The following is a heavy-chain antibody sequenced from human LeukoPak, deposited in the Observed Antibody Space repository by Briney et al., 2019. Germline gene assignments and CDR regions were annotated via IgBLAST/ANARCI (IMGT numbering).Heavy chain of an antibody. V-gene: IGHV4-38-2*02. D-gene: IGHD5-18*01. CDR2: INHSGST. J-gene: IGHJ5*02. CDR3: ARVGIRGYSYGWFDP. Sequence: SETLSLTCTVSGYSISSGYYWGWIRQPPGKGLEWIGEINHSGSTNYNPSLKSRVTISVDTSKNQFSLKLSSVTAADTAVYYCARVGIRGYSYGWFDPWGQGTLVTVSS. CDR1: GYSISSGYY.